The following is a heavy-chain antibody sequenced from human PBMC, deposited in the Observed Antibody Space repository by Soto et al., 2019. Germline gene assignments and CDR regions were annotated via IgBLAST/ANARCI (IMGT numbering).Heavy chain of an antibody. V-gene: IGHV3-33*01. J-gene: IGHJ6*02. CDR3: ARDRDGSGYSILTRYYYGMDV. D-gene: IGHD3-3*01. CDR1: GLTFSSYG. CDR2: IWYDGSNK. Sequence: GGSLRLSCAASGLTFSSYGMHWVRQAPGKGLEWVAVIWYDGSNKYYADSVKGRFTISRDNSKNTLYLQMNSLRAEDTAVYYCARDRDGSGYSILTRYYYGMDVWGQGTTVTVSS.